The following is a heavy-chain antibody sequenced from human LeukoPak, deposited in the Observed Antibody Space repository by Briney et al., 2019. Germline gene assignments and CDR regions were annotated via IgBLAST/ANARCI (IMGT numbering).Heavy chain of an antibody. CDR2: ISWNSGSI. D-gene: IGHD6-19*01. Sequence: GGSLRLSRAASGFTFDDYAMHWVRQAPGKGLEWVSGISWNSGSIGYADSVKGRFTISRDNAKNSLYLQMNSLRAEDMALYYCAKGPSSGWYYFDYWGQGTLVTVSS. J-gene: IGHJ4*02. CDR3: AKGPSSGWYYFDY. V-gene: IGHV3-9*03. CDR1: GFTFDDYA.